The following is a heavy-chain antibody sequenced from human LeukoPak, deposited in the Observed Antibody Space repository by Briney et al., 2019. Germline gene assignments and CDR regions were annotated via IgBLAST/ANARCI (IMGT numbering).Heavy chain of an antibody. Sequence: GGSLRLSCAASGFTFSTYGMHWVRQAPGKGLEWVAFIRYDGSIKYYADSVKGQFTISRDNSKNALYLQMNTLSAEDTAVYYCAKDLGGYSYGLAWYMDVWGKGTTVTISS. J-gene: IGHJ6*03. V-gene: IGHV3-30*02. CDR1: GFTFSTYG. CDR3: AKDLGGYSYGLAWYMDV. D-gene: IGHD5-18*01. CDR2: IRYDGSIK.